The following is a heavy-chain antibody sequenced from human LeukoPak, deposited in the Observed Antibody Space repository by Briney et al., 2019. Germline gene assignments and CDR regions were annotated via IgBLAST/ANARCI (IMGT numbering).Heavy chain of an antibody. V-gene: IGHV3-30*19. CDR3: ARDFFPIVDSTWYEIGY. CDR1: GLAFSSYG. D-gene: IGHD2-21*01. Sequence: GGSLRLSCVASGLAFSSYGMHWVRQLPGKGLEWVTLISYDGYDKSYADSVRGRFTISRDNSRNTLYLQMDSLRSEDTAVYYCARDFFPIVDSTWYEIGYWGQGTLVTVSS. J-gene: IGHJ4*02. CDR2: ISYDGYDK.